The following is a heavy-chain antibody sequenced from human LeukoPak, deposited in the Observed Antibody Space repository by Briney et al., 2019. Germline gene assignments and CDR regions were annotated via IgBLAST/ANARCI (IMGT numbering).Heavy chain of an antibody. J-gene: IGHJ4*02. Sequence: GGSLRLSCAASGFTFSDYYMSWMRQAPGKGLEWVSFIYSDNTHYSDSVKGRFTISRDNSKNTLYLQMNSLRAEDTAVYYCARRAGAYSHLYDYWGQGTLVTVSS. V-gene: IGHV3-53*01. D-gene: IGHD4/OR15-4a*01. CDR3: ARRAGAYSHLYDY. CDR2: IYSDNT. CDR1: GFTFSDYY.